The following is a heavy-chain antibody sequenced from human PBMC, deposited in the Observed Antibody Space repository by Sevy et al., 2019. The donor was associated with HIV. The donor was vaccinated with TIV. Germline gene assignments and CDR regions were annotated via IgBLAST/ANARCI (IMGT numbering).Heavy chain of an antibody. Sequence: GGSLRLSCAASGFTFSSYGMSWVRQAPGKGLEWVSAISRSGGRTYYADSVKGRFTISRDNSKNTLYLQMNSLRAEDTAVHYCANEGLRPYDSSSYYAGPDAFHIWGQGTIVTVSS. D-gene: IGHD3-22*01. CDR1: GFTFSSYG. CDR3: ANEGLRPYDSSSYYAGPDAFHI. J-gene: IGHJ3*02. V-gene: IGHV3-23*01. CDR2: ISRSGGRT.